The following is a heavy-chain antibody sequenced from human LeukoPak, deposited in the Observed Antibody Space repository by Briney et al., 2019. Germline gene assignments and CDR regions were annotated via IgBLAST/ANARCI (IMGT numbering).Heavy chain of an antibody. CDR3: ARGVGVAYCGGDCTGHFDY. Sequence: GRSLRLSCAASGFTFSSYAMHWVRQAPGKGLEWVAVVPYDGSNKCYADSVKGRFTISRDNSKNTLYLQMNSLRAEDTAVYYCARGVGVAYCGGDCTGHFDYWGQGTLVTVSS. J-gene: IGHJ4*02. CDR2: VPYDGSNK. V-gene: IGHV3-30-3*01. CDR1: GFTFSSYA. D-gene: IGHD2-21*02.